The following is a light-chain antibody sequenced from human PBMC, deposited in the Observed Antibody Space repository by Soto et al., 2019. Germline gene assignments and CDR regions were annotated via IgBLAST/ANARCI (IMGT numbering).Light chain of an antibody. CDR3: CSYAGTKVV. Sequence: QAVLTQPASVSGSPGQSITISCTGTSSDVGSYNLVSWYQQHPGKAPKLMIYEGSKRPSWVSNRFSGSKSGNTASLTISGLQAEDEADYYCCSYAGTKVVFGGGTQLTVL. J-gene: IGLJ2*01. CDR2: EGS. CDR1: SSDVGSYNL. V-gene: IGLV2-23*01.